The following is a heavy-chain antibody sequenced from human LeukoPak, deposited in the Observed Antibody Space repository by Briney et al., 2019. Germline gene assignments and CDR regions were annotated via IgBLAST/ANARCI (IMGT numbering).Heavy chain of an antibody. CDR1: GGSFSGYY. CDR2: INHSGST. V-gene: IGHV4-34*01. D-gene: IGHD5-24*01. Sequence: PSETLSLTCAVYGGSFSGYYWSWLRQSPGKGLEWIGEINHSGSTNYNPSLKSRVTISVDASKNQFSLKLSSVTAADTAVYYCARVEMATIRGFDYWGQGTLVTVSS. J-gene: IGHJ4*02. CDR3: ARVEMATIRGFDY.